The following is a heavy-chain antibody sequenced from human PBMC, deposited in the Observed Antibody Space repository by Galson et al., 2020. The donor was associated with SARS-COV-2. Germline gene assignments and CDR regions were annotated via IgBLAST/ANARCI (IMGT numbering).Heavy chain of an antibody. Sequence: KIGESLKISCEASGYIFDQYWIAWVRQMPGKGLEWMGIIFPGDSDTRYSPSFQGQVTFSADRSMKTAYLEWSSLEASDTATYYCVRSPSFAVTAKRGNWFDPWGQGTLVIVSS. J-gene: IGHJ5*02. V-gene: IGHV5-51*01. CDR1: GYIFDQYW. CDR2: IFPGDSDT. D-gene: IGHD2-21*02. CDR3: VRSPSFAVTAKRGNWFDP.